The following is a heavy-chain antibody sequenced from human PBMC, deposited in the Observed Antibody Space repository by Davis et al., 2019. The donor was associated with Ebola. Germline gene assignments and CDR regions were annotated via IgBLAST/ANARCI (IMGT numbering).Heavy chain of an antibody. J-gene: IGHJ4*02. CDR2: IDWDDDK. Sequence: SGPTLVKPTQTLTLTCTFSGFSLSTSGTRVSWIRQPPGKALEWLARIDWDDDKFYSTSLKTRLTISKDTSKNQVVLTMTDMDPIDTATYYCVRDSGYDYYAYWGQGTRVSVSS. D-gene: IGHD5-12*01. V-gene: IGHV2-70*04. CDR3: VRDSGYDYYAY. CDR1: GFSLSTSGTR.